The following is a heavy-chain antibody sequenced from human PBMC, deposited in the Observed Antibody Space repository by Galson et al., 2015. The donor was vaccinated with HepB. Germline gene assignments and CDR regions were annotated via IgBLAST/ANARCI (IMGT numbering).Heavy chain of an antibody. V-gene: IGHV4-59*01. J-gene: IGHJ3*01. CDR2: VYYTGST. CDR1: GGSMNDYY. D-gene: IGHD6-19*01. Sequence: SETLSLTCTVSGGSMNDYYWTWIRQPPGKGLEWIGHVYYTGSTQHNPSRKSRVTISVDTSKNQFSLKLTSLPVADTAVYFCARVVGQWLIHDAFDLWGQGTLVTVSS. CDR3: ARVVGQWLIHDAFDL.